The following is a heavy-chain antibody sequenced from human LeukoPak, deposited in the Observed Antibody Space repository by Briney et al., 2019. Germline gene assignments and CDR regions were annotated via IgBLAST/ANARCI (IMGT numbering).Heavy chain of an antibody. D-gene: IGHD2-15*01. Sequence: HAGGSLRLSCAASGFTFSRDSMNWVRQAPGKGLEWISYISYDSAIKYYADSVRGRFTISRDNAKNSLSLQMHSLRAEDTAVYYCVRDNPRCCGVVPVNIDDFWGQGTLVTVSS. J-gene: IGHJ4*02. CDR2: ISYDSAIK. CDR1: GFTFSRDS. V-gene: IGHV3-48*01. CDR3: VRDNPRCCGVVPVNIDDF.